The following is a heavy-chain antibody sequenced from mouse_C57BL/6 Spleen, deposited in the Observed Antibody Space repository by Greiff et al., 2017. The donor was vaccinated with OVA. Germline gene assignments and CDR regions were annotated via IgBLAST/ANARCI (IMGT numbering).Heavy chain of an antibody. J-gene: IGHJ2*01. D-gene: IGHD1-1*01. CDR1: GYTFTSYW. CDR3: TRGDIYYYGSDY. CDR2: IYPGSGST. Sequence: VQLQQPGAELVKPVASVKMSCKASGYTFTSYWITWVKQRPGQGLEWIGDIYPGSGSTNYNEKFKSKATLTVDTSSSTAYMQLSSLTSEDAAVYYCTRGDIYYYGSDYWGQGTTLTVSS. V-gene: IGHV1-55*01.